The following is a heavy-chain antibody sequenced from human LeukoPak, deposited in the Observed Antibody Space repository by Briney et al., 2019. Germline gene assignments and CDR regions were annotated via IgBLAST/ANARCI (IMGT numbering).Heavy chain of an antibody. CDR1: GFIFSNYA. Sequence: GGSLRLSCAASGFIFSNYAMYWVRQAPGKGLESVAAISTKGGSTSYADSVKGRMTISRDDSKNTLFLQMDSLTTDDMGLYFCARDRSGAFDYWGQGTLVTVSS. D-gene: IGHD6-19*01. CDR3: ARDRSGAFDY. J-gene: IGHJ4*02. V-gene: IGHV3-64*02. CDR2: ISTKGGST.